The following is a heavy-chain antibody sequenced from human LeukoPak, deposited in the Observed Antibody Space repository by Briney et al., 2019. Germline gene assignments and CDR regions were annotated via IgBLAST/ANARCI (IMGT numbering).Heavy chain of an antibody. J-gene: IGHJ4*02. CDR1: GFTLSSYA. Sequence: GGSLRLSCAASGFTLSSYAMHWVRQAPGKGLEWVPVISDDGSNKYYADSVKGRFTISRDNFKNTLYLQMNSLRTEDTAVYYCARDQRIGGYSYGLTGNFDYWGQGTLVTVSS. D-gene: IGHD5-18*01. V-gene: IGHV3-30-3*01. CDR3: ARDQRIGGYSYGLTGNFDY. CDR2: ISDDGSNK.